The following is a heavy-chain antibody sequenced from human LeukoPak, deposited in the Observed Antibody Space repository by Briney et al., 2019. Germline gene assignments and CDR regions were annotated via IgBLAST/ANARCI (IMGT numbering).Heavy chain of an antibody. Sequence: SETLSLTCTVSGGSISSSSYYWGWIRQPPGKGLEWIGSIYYSGSTYYNPSLKSRVTISVDTSKNQISLKLSSVTAADTAVYYCARLYYDFWSGYPSSFDYRGQGTLVTVSS. CDR1: GGSISSSSYY. D-gene: IGHD3-3*01. J-gene: IGHJ4*02. CDR2: IYYSGST. V-gene: IGHV4-39*01. CDR3: ARLYYDFWSGYPSSFDY.